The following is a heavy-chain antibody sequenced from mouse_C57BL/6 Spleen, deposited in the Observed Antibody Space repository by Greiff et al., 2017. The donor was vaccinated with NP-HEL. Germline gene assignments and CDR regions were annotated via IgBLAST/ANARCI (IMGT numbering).Heavy chain of an antibody. CDR2: IHPKSGST. Sequence: QVQLQQSGAELVKPGASVKLSCKASGYTFTSYWMHWVKQRPGQGLEWIGMIHPKSGSTNYNEKFKSKATLTVDKSTSTAYMQLSSLTSEDSAVYYGARADYYAMDYWGQGTSVTVSS. J-gene: IGHJ4*01. V-gene: IGHV1-64*01. CDR3: ARADYYAMDY. CDR1: GYTFTSYW.